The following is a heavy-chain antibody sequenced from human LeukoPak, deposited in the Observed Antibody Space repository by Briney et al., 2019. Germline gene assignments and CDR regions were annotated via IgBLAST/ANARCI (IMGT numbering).Heavy chain of an antibody. Sequence: ASVKVSCKASGYTFTGFYIHWVRQAPGQGLEWMGWINPNSGGTNYAQKFQGRVTMTRDTSISTAYMELSRLRSDDTAVYYCARDYRLVLWFGNPQGGNWFDPWGQGTLVTVSS. V-gene: IGHV1-2*02. J-gene: IGHJ5*02. CDR3: ARDYRLVLWFGNPQGGNWFDP. CDR2: INPNSGGT. CDR1: GYTFTGFY. D-gene: IGHD3-10*01.